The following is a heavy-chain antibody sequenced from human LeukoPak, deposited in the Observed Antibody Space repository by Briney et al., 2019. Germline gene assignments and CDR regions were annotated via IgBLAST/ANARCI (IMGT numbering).Heavy chain of an antibody. V-gene: IGHV3-48*03. CDR2: ISSSGSPI. D-gene: IGHD1-1*01. CDR3: ARENMPTTGHLDY. CDR1: GFAFSSYE. Sequence: GGSLRLSCAASGFAFSSYEMNWVRQAPGKGLEWVSYISSSGSPIYYADSVKGRFTISRDNAKNSLYLQMNSLRAEDTAVYYCARENMPTTGHLDYWGQGALVTVSS. J-gene: IGHJ4*02.